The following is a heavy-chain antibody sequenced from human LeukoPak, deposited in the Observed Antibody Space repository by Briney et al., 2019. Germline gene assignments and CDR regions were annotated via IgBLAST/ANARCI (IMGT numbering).Heavy chain of an antibody. D-gene: IGHD2-2*02. Sequence: PSETLSLTCTVSGGSISSYYWSWIRLPPGKGLEWIGYLSKSGNTNYSPSLKSRVTIFGDTSKNQFFLKLSSVTAADTAVYYCARARYVNSFYTFDIWGQGTLVTVST. V-gene: IGHV4-59*01. CDR1: GGSISSYY. CDR3: ARARYVNSFYTFDI. J-gene: IGHJ3*02. CDR2: LSKSGNT.